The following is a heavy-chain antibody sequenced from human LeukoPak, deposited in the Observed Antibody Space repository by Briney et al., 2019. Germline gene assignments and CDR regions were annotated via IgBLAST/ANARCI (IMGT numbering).Heavy chain of an antibody. Sequence: EASVKVSCKASGYTFTGYYMHWVRQAPEQGLEWMGWINPNSGGTNYAQKFQGRVTMTRDTSISTAYMELSRLRSDDTAVYYCARGPEVGYCSGGSCVHFDYWGQGTLVTVSS. CDR2: INPNSGGT. J-gene: IGHJ4*02. V-gene: IGHV1-2*02. D-gene: IGHD2-15*01. CDR1: GYTFTGYY. CDR3: ARGPEVGYCSGGSCVHFDY.